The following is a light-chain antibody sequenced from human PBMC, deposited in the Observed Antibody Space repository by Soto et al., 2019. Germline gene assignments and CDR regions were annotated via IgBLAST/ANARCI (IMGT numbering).Light chain of an antibody. CDR3: QQSYSTPIT. CDR1: QSISFY. CDR2: AAS. V-gene: IGKV1-39*01. Sequence: DIQMTQSPSSLSASVGDRFTITFLASQSISFYLNWYQQKPGNAPKVLIYAASNLQTGVPSRFSGSGSGTDFTLTINSLQPEDFATYSCQQSYSTPITFGQGTRLEIK. J-gene: IGKJ5*01.